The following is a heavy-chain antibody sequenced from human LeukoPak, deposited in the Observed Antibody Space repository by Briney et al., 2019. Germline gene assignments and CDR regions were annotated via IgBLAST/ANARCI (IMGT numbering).Heavy chain of an antibody. CDR3: AERGKYTSGYTPIFDY. J-gene: IGHJ4*02. CDR2: IYYSGST. Sequence: SETLSLTCTVSGGSISSYYWNWIRQPPGKGLEWIGYIYYSGSTNYNSSLKSRVTISLDTSKNQFSLKLSSVTAADTAVYYCAERGKYTSGYTPIFDYRGQGTLVTVSS. V-gene: IGHV4-59*12. D-gene: IGHD5-18*01. CDR1: GGSISSYY.